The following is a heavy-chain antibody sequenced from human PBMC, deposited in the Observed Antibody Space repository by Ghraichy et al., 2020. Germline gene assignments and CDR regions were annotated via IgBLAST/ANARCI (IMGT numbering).Heavy chain of an antibody. CDR3: ARDGLTSAGGGMDV. D-gene: IGHD3-16*01. CDR2: ISSSSYI. CDR1: GFTFSSYS. J-gene: IGHJ6*02. Sequence: GGSLRLSCAASGFTFSSYSMNWVRQAPGKGLEWVSSISSSSYIYYADSVKGRFTISRDNAKNSLYLQMNSLRAEDTAVYYCARDGLTSAGGGMDVWGQGTTVTVSS. V-gene: IGHV3-21*01.